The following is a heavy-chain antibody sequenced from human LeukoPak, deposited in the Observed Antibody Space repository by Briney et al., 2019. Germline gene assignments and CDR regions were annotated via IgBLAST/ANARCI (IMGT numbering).Heavy chain of an antibody. CDR3: AVEVITSGFDAFDI. J-gene: IGHJ3*02. V-gene: IGHV5-51*01. CDR2: IYPGDSDT. D-gene: IGHD4-4*01. CDR1: GYSFTSYW. Sequence: GESLKTSCKGSGYSFTSYWIGWVRPMPGKGLEWMGIIYPGDSDTRYSPSFQGQVTISADKSISTAYLQWSSLKASDTAMYYCAVEVITSGFDAFDIWGQGTMVTVSP.